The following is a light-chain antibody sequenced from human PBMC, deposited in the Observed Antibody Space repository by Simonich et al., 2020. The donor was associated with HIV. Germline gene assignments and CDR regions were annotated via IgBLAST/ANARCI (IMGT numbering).Light chain of an antibody. CDR1: QSTRTY. V-gene: IGKV1-39*01. J-gene: IGKJ4*01. CDR2: AAS. CDR3: QQFNSYPLT. Sequence: DIQMTQSPSSLSASVGDRVTITCRTSQSTRTYLSWYQQKPGKAPNLLIYAASSLQSGVPSRFSGSGSGTDFTLTISSLQPEDFATYYCQQFNSYPLTFGGGTKVEIK.